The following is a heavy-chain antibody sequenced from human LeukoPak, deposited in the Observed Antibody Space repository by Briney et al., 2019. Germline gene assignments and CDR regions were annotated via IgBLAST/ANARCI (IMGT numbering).Heavy chain of an antibody. CDR1: GGSTSSYY. D-gene: IGHD3-22*01. CDR3: ARDNYYDTSGYHL. V-gene: IGHV4-4*07. CDR2: IYTSGST. J-gene: IGHJ4*02. Sequence: PSETLSLTCTVSGGSTSSYYWSWIRQPAGTGLEWIGRIYTSGSTNYNPSLKSRVTMSVDTSKNQFSLKLRSVTAADTAVYYCARDNYYDTSGYHLWGQGTLVTVSS.